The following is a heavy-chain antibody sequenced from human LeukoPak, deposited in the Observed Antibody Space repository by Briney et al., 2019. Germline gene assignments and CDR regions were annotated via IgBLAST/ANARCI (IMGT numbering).Heavy chain of an antibody. CDR2: ISWNSGSI. J-gene: IGHJ4*02. CDR1: GFTFSNYA. D-gene: IGHD1-26*01. V-gene: IGHV3-9*01. Sequence: PGGSLRLSCAASGFTFSNYAISWVRQAPGKGLEWVSGISWNSGSIGYADSVKGRFTISRDNAKNSLYLQMNSLRAEDTALYYCMGSSVSVDYWGQGTLVTVSS. CDR3: MGSSVSVDY.